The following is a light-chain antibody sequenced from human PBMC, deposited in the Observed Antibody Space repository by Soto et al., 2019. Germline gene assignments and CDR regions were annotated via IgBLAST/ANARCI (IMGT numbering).Light chain of an antibody. CDR2: DVS. CDR1: QSVIRS. CDR3: QQRSNWPWT. V-gene: IGKV3-11*01. J-gene: IGKJ1*01. Sequence: IVLTQSPATLSFSPGERATLSCRASQSVIRSLNWYQQKPGQAPRLLMYDVSTRATGIPARFSGSGYGTDFTLTISSLESEDFAVYYCQQRSNWPWTFGQGTKVDIK.